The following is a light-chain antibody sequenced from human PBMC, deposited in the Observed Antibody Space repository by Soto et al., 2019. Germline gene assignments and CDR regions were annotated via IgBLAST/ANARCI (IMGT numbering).Light chain of an antibody. V-gene: IGKV3-15*01. CDR3: QQYNNWPPIT. CDR1: ESDSSN. J-gene: IGKJ5*01. Sequence: EIVMKQSPATLYVSPGERATHSCRASESDSSNLAWYQQKPGQAPRLLIYGASTRATGIPARFSGSGSGTEFTLTISSLQSEDFAVYYCQQYNNWPPITFGQGTRLEIK. CDR2: GAS.